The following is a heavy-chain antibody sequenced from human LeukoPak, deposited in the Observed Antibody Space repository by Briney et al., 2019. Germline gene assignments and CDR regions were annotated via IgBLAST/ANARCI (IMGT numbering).Heavy chain of an antibody. J-gene: IGHJ4*02. CDR1: GFTFSSYA. CDR3: AKDALGSSWYLNYFDY. CDR2: ISGSGGST. V-gene: IGHV3-23*01. Sequence: GGSLRLSCAASGFTFSSYAMSWVRQAPGKGLEWVSAISGSGGSTYYADSVKGRFTISRDNSKNTLYLQMNSLRAEDTAVYYCAKDALGSSWYLNYFDYWGQGTLVTVSS. D-gene: IGHD6-13*01.